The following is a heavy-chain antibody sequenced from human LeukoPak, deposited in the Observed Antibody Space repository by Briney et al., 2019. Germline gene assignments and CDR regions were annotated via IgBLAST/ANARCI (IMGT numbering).Heavy chain of an antibody. D-gene: IGHD2-2*03. V-gene: IGHV1-8*02. CDR2: MNPNSGNT. CDR3: ARNLGYCSSTSCRYYYMDV. Sequence: GASVKVSCKASGYTFTGYYMHWVRQATGQGLEWMGWMNPNSGNTGHAQKFQGRVTMTRNTSISTAYMELSSLRSEDAAVYYCARNLGYCSSTSCRYYYMDVWGKGTTVTISS. CDR1: GYTFTGYY. J-gene: IGHJ6*03.